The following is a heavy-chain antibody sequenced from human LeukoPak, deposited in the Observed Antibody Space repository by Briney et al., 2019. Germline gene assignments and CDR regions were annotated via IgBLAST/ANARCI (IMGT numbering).Heavy chain of an antibody. V-gene: IGHV4-59*11. CDR2: IYYSGST. CDR1: GGSISSHY. Sequence: SETLSLTCTVSGGSISSHYWSWLRQPPGKGLEWIGYIYYSGSTNYNPSLKSRVTISVDTSKNQFSLKLSSVTAADTAVYYCASANGLYYDSRDYYFDYWGQGTLVTVSS. J-gene: IGHJ4*02. D-gene: IGHD3-22*01. CDR3: ASANGLYYDSRDYYFDY.